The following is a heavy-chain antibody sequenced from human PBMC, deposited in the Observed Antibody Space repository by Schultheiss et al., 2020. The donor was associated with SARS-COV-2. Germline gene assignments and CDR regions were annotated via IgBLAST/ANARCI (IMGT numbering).Heavy chain of an antibody. CDR2: ISSSGSTI. D-gene: IGHD6-13*01. CDR1: GFTVSRNY. J-gene: IGHJ6*02. V-gene: IGHV3-48*01. CDR3: ARDCKDSRTLYYYYYGMDV. Sequence: GGSLRLSCAASGFTVSRNYMSWVRQAPGKGLEWVLYISSSGSTIYYADSVKGRFTISRDNSKNTLYLQMNSLRAEDTAVYYCARDCKDSRTLYYYYYGMDVWGQGTTVTVSS.